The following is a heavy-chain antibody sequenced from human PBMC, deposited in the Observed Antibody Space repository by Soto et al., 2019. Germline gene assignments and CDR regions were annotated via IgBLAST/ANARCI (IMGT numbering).Heavy chain of an antibody. Sequence: GGSLRLSCVASGFSFSNYNMNWVRQAPGKGLEWVSYITDSSDTVHYADSLRGRFTISRDNAESSLYLQMNSLRDEDTAVYFCARDFGHGYYLDYWGRGTLVTVSS. J-gene: IGHJ4*02. D-gene: IGHD3-3*01. CDR1: GFSFSNYN. V-gene: IGHV3-48*02. CDR3: ARDFGHGYYLDY. CDR2: ITDSSDTV.